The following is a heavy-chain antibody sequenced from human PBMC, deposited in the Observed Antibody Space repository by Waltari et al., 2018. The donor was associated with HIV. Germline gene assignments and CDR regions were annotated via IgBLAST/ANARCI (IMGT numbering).Heavy chain of an antibody. D-gene: IGHD3-10*01. CDR3: TTEEGYGSGSYLDY. V-gene: IGHV3-15*01. Sequence: EVHLVESGGDLLKPGGCLRLSCAASGFTFSNARMTWVRQAPGKGLEWVGRIKSKSDGGTTDYNAAVKGRFTISRDDSKTTLFLQMNSLKTEDTAVYYCTTEEGYGSGSYLDYWGQGTPLTVSS. CDR2: IKSKSDGGTT. CDR1: GFTFSNAR. J-gene: IGHJ4*02.